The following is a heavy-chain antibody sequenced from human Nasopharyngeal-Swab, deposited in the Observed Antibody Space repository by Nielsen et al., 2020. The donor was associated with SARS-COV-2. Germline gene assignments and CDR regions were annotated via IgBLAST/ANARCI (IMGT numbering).Heavy chain of an antibody. V-gene: IGHV3-48*04. CDR2: ISSSSSTI. D-gene: IGHD6-13*01. CDR3: ARGRAAAGPYYDYGMDV. Sequence: GESLKISCAASGFTFSSYSMTWFLQAPLKVLEWVSYISSSSSTIYYADSVKGRFTISRDNAKNSLYLQMNSLRAEDTAVYYCARGRAAAGPYYDYGMDVGGKGTTV. J-gene: IGHJ6*04. CDR1: GFTFSSYS.